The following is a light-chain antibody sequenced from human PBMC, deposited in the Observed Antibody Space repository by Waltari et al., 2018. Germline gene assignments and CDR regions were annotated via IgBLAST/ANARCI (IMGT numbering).Light chain of an antibody. Sequence: SSELTQDPVVSVALGQTVRITCQGDSRRTDYVSWFHQKPGQAPALVIYGKNNRPSGIPDRFSASSSGSTASLTIIGAQAEDESDYYCHSRDSSGDVVIGGGTKLTVV. CDR3: HSRDSSGDVV. CDR2: GKN. J-gene: IGLJ2*01. CDR1: SRRTDY. V-gene: IGLV3-19*01.